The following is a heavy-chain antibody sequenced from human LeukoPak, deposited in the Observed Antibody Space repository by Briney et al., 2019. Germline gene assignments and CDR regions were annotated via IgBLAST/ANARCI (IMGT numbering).Heavy chain of an antibody. CDR1: GFTFSSYA. J-gene: IGHJ3*01. V-gene: IGHV3-21*01. CDR2: IGGSSSSI. D-gene: IGHD3-22*01. Sequence: GGSLRLSCAASGFTFSSYAMSWVRQAPGKGLEWVSSIGGSSSSIYYADSVRGRFTISRDNAKNSLYLQMNSLRAEDTAVYYCARTIYYYESTSYFPDAFDVWGQGTMVTVSS. CDR3: ARTIYYYESTSYFPDAFDV.